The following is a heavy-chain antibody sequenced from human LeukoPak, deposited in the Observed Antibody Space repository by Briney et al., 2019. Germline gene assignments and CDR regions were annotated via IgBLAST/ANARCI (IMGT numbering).Heavy chain of an antibody. CDR2: IISILGIA. V-gene: IGHV1-69*04. Sequence: SVKVSCKASGGTFSSYAISWVRQAPGQGLEWMGRIISILGIANYAQKFQGRVTITADKSTSTAYMELSSLRSEDTAVYYCARLNSGLATIPDYWGQGTLVTVSS. D-gene: IGHD5-12*01. CDR1: GGTFSSYA. J-gene: IGHJ4*02. CDR3: ARLNSGLATIPDY.